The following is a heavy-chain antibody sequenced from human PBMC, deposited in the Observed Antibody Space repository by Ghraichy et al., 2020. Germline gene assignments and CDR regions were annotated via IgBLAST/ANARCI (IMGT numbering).Heavy chain of an antibody. Sequence: ELKCVSAISGSGDGTYYADSVKGRFTVSRDNSKNTLYLQMNSLRAEDTAIFYCAKDSGPNFFVGSDYWGQG. J-gene: IGHJ4*02. CDR3: AKDSGPNFFVGSDY. CDR2: ISGSGDGT. D-gene: IGHD2-15*01. V-gene: IGHV3-23*01.